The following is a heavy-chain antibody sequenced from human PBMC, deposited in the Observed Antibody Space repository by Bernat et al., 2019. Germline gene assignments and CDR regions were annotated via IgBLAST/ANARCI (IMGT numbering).Heavy chain of an antibody. J-gene: IGHJ6*03. CDR2: ISAYHGNT. CDR3: ARVTTGTTTYYYDMDV. D-gene: IGHD4-17*01. Sequence: QVQLVQSGAEVKKPGASVKVSCKASGYTFTSYGISWVRQAPGQGLGWMGWISAYHGNTNDAQERQGRGTMTAARSTSTAYMELRGLGSDDTAVYYCARVTTGTTTYYYDMDVWGKGTTVTVSS. CDR1: GYTFTSYG. V-gene: IGHV1-18*04.